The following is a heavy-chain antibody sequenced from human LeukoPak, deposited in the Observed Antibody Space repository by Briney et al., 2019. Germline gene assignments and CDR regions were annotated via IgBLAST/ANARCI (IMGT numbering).Heavy chain of an antibody. CDR3: ARDFDYYDDSGYQTYYFDY. V-gene: IGHV3-48*01. J-gene: IGHJ4*02. D-gene: IGHD3-22*01. CDR2: ISSSSSTI. Sequence: GGSLRLSCAASGFTFSSYSMNWVRQAPGKGLEWVSYISSSSSTIYYADSVKGRFTISRDNAKNSLYLQMNSLRAEDTAVYYCARDFDYYDDSGYQTYYFDYWGQGTLVTVSS. CDR1: GFTFSSYS.